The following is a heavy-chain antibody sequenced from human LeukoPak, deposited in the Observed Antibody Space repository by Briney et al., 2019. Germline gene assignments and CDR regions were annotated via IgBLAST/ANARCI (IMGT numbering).Heavy chain of an antibody. D-gene: IGHD1-14*01. CDR1: GFTFSSYS. V-gene: IGHV3-48*02. CDR3: VRGDQEASEPAFDY. CDR2: ISSGGSTI. Sequence: PGGSLRLACAASGFTFSSYSMNWVRQAPGKGLEWVSYISSGGSTIYYADSVRGRFTISRDTAKNSLYLEMNSLRDEDTAMYYCVRGDQEASEPAFDYWAREPWSPSPQ. J-gene: IGHJ4*02.